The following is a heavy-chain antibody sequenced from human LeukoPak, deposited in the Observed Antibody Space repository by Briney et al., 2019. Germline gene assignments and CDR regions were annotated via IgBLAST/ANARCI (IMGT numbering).Heavy chain of an antibody. Sequence: GGSLRLSCAASGFTFSSYAMSWVRQAPGKGLEWVSAIGGSGGSTYYADSVKGRFTISRDNSKNTLYLQMNSLRAEDTAVYYCAKDLSASSTWLYYYGMDVWGQGTTVIVSS. CDR1: GFTFSSYA. J-gene: IGHJ6*02. CDR2: IGGSGGST. CDR3: AKDLSASSTWLYYYGMDV. V-gene: IGHV3-23*01. D-gene: IGHD6-13*01.